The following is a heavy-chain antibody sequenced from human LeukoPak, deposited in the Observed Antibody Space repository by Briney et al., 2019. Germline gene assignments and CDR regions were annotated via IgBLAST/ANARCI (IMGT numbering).Heavy chain of an antibody. Sequence: ASVKVSCKASGGTFSSYAISWVRQAPGQGLEWMGGIIPIFGTANYAQKFQGRVTITADESTSTAYMELSSLRSEDTAVYYCASGDFWSGYSFDYWGQGTLVTVSS. J-gene: IGHJ4*02. CDR2: IIPIFGTA. CDR1: GGTFSSYA. D-gene: IGHD3-3*01. V-gene: IGHV1-69*01. CDR3: ASGDFWSGYSFDY.